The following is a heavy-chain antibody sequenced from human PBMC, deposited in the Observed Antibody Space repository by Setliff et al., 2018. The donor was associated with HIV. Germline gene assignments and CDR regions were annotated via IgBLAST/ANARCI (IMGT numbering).Heavy chain of an antibody. Sequence: SETLSLTCTVSGGSISSHFWSWIRQPPGKGLEWIGSIYYSGSTNYNPSLKSRVTISVVTSKNQFSLKLSSVTAADTAVYYCARGSSGWYVYYWGQGALVTVSS. CDR2: IYYSGST. J-gene: IGHJ4*02. V-gene: IGHV4-59*11. CDR1: GGSISSHF. CDR3: ARGSSGWYVYY. D-gene: IGHD6-19*01.